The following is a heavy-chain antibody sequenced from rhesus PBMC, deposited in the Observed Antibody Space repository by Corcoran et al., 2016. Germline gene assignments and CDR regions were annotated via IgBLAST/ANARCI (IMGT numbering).Heavy chain of an antibody. D-gene: IGHD4-29*01. CDR1: GYSLSSGYS. V-gene: IGHV4-99*01. J-gene: IGHJ4*01. Sequence: QVQLQESGPGLVRPSETLSLPCAVSGYSLSSGYSWGWILQPPGKGLEYIGYISGSTWSTYYNPSLKSRVTIAKDTSKNQFSLKLSSVTAADTAVYYCARNLYGSSIDYWGQGVLVTVSS. CDR2: ISGSTWST. CDR3: ARNLYGSSIDY.